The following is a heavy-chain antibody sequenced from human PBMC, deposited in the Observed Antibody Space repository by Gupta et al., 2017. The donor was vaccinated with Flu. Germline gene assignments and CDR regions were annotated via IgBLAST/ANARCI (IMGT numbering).Heavy chain of an antibody. Sequence: WVRQAPGKGLEWVAVIWSDGNNKFYADSVKGRFSFSRDNAKNTLYLQMNSLRAEDTAVYYCVKERGPFDAFDIWGQGTLVTVSS. V-gene: IGHV3-33*06. J-gene: IGHJ3*02. CDR3: VKERGPFDAFDI. D-gene: IGHD3-10*01. CDR2: IWSDGNNK.